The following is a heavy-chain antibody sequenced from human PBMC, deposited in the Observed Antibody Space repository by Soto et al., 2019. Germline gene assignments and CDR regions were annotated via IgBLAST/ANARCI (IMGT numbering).Heavy chain of an antibody. J-gene: IGHJ4*02. Sequence: QVRLVQSGAEVKKPGASVKISCETSGYTFTKFHLHWVRQAPGQGLEWMGRINPTGGTVNYAQHCRGRVTVTTDTYTGTVHMDLSSLRFEDTAVYYCATEGDPRRCAAPDFDYWGEGTLLSVSS. CDR3: ATEGDPRRCAAPDFDY. CDR1: GYTFTKFH. D-gene: IGHD3-16*01. V-gene: IGHV1-46*01. CDR2: INPTGGTV.